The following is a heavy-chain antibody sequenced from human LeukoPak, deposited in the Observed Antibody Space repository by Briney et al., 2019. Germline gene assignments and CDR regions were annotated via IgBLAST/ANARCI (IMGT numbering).Heavy chain of an antibody. CDR1: GFTFSNHA. CDR2: IGTAGDT. D-gene: IGHD1-26*01. V-gene: IGHV3-13*01. J-gene: IGHJ4*02. Sequence: GGSLRLSCATSGFTFSNHAMHWVRLATGKGLEWVSAIGTAGDTFYPGSVKGRFTISRENAKNSLSLQMNSLRAEDTAVYYCVRQQTSHGNFDYWGQGTLVTVSS. CDR3: VRQQTSHGNFDY.